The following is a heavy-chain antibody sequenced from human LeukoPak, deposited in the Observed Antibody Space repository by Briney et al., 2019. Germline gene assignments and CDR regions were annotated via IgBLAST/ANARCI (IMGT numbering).Heavy chain of an antibody. CDR3: ARAPPEYGSGSRGIDY. Sequence: PGGSLRLSCAASGFTVSSYYMSWVRQAPGKGLEWVSAIYSGGSTYYADSVKGRFTISRDNSKNTLYLQMNSLRAEDTAVYYCARAPPEYGSGSRGIDYWGQGTLVTVSS. D-gene: IGHD3-10*01. CDR2: IYSGGST. V-gene: IGHV3-53*05. J-gene: IGHJ4*02. CDR1: GFTVSSYY.